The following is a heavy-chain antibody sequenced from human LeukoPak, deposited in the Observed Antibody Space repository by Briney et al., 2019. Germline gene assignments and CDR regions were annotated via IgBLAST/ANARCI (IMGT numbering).Heavy chain of an antibody. D-gene: IGHD3-22*01. V-gene: IGHV3-23*01. CDR3: AKGSSGYWYYFDY. Sequence: QPGGSLRLPCAASGFTFSSYAMSWVRQAPGKGLEWVSAISGSGGSTYYADSVKGRFTISRDNSKNTLYLQMNSLRAENTAVYYCAKGSSGYWYYFDYWGQGTLVTVSS. J-gene: IGHJ4*02. CDR1: GFTFSSYA. CDR2: ISGSGGST.